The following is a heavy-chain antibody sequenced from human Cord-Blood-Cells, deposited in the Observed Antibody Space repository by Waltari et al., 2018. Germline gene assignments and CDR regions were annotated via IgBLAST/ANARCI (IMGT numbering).Heavy chain of an antibody. CDR2: IYYSGST. CDR1: GGSTSSSSHY. CDR3: ARQGVVVPAAPFFDY. J-gene: IGHJ4*02. D-gene: IGHD2-2*01. Sequence: LQLQESRPGLVKPSETLSLTCTVSGGSTSSSSHYCGWLRQPPGKGLEWIGRIYYSGSTYYNPSLKSRVNISVDTSNNQFSLKLSSVTAADTAVYYCARQGVVVPAAPFFDYWGQGTLVTVSS. V-gene: IGHV4-39*01.